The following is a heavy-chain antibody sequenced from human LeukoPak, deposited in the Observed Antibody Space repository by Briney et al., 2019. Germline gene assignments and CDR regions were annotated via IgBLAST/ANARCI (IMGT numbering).Heavy chain of an antibody. J-gene: IGHJ2*01. V-gene: IGHV4-59*08. CDR2: IYYSGST. CDR3: ARGDSSSWTYWYFDL. CDR1: GGSISSYY. Sequence: SVTLSLTCTVCGGSISSYYWSWIRQPPGKGLEWIGYIYYSGSTHHHPSLKSRVTISVDTSKNQFSLNLSSVTAADTAVYYCARGDSSSWTYWYFDLWGRGTLVTVSS. D-gene: IGHD6-13*01.